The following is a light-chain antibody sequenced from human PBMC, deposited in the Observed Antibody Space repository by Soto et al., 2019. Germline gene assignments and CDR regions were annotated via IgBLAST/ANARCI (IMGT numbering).Light chain of an antibody. CDR1: QSINIY. J-gene: IGKJ2*01. V-gene: IGKV1-39*01. Sequence: DIQMTQSPSSLSASVGDRVTITCRASQSINIYLNWYEHKPGKAPGLLIYTASYLQPGVPSRFSGSRSGTEFTLTIPGLQPEDVAIYCCQHWHGAPYTFGQGTKLDI. CDR2: TAS. CDR3: QHWHGAPYT.